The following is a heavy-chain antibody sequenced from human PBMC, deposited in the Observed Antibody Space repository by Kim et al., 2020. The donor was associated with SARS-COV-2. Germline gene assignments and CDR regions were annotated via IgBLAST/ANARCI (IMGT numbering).Heavy chain of an antibody. D-gene: IGHD6-13*01. J-gene: IGHJ6*02. CDR3: ARGTYSSSWHGMDV. V-gene: IGHV3-64*02. Sequence: ADSVKGRFTISRDNSKNTLYLQMGSLRAEDMAVYYCARGTYSSSWHGMDVWGQGTTVTVSS.